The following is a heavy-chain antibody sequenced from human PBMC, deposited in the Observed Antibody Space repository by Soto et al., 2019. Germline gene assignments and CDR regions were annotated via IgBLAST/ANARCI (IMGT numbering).Heavy chain of an antibody. Sequence: QVQLVESGGGVVQPGRSLRLSCAASGFTFRNYAMHWVRQAPGKGLECVAVISYDGGNKFYRDHVKGRFTISRVNSKNTLYLQINSLRYDDTAVYYCARGDREDIAVVIGVRPGEYGVDVWGQGTTVTVSS. CDR2: ISYDGGNK. D-gene: IGHD2-15*01. CDR3: ARGDREDIAVVIGVRPGEYGVDV. CDR1: GFTFRNYA. V-gene: IGHV3-30-3*01. J-gene: IGHJ6*02.